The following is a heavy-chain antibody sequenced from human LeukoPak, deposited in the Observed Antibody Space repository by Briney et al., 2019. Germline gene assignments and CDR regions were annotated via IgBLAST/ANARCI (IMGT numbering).Heavy chain of an antibody. J-gene: IGHJ4*02. Sequence: GGSLRLSCAASGFTFSSYSMNWVRQAPGKGLDWVSYISGSSGTIYYADSVKGRFTISRDNAKNSLYLQLNSLRDEDTAVYYCVVAAAGLPFDYWGQGPWSPSPQ. CDR1: GFTFSSYS. V-gene: IGHV3-48*02. CDR3: VVAAAGLPFDY. D-gene: IGHD6-13*01. CDR2: ISGSSGTI.